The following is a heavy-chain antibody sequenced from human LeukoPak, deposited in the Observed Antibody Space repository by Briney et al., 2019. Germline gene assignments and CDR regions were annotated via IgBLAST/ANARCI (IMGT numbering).Heavy chain of an antibody. CDR2: MNPNSGNT. CDR3: ARTSDSGSYLDHYFDY. D-gene: IGHD1-26*01. J-gene: IGHJ4*02. Sequence: ASVKVSCKASGYTFTSYDINWVRQATGQGLEWMGWMNPNSGNTGYAQKFQGRVTMTRNTSISTAYMELSSLRSEDTAVYYCARTSDSGSYLDHYFDYWGQGTLVTVSS. V-gene: IGHV1-8*01. CDR1: GYTFTSYD.